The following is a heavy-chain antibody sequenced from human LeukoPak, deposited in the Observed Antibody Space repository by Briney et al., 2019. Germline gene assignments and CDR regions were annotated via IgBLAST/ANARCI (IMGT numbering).Heavy chain of an antibody. CDR3: ARVEYSSSPPFDY. V-gene: IGHV3-23*01. Sequence: GGSLRLSCAASGFTLSSYAMGWVRQAPGKGLEWVSAISGSGGSTYYADSVKGRFTISRDNSKNTLYLQMNSLRAEDTAVYYCARVEYSSSPPFDYWGQGTLVTVSS. CDR2: ISGSGGST. D-gene: IGHD6-6*01. CDR1: GFTLSSYA. J-gene: IGHJ4*02.